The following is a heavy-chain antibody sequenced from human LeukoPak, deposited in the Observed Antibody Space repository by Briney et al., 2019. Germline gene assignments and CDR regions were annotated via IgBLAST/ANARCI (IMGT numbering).Heavy chain of an antibody. CDR3: ARAQPHCRSASCPNYASSSYDY. Sequence: QPGGSLRLSCAASGFTFSSYWMHWVRQAPGKGLLWVSRINSDGTTTTYADSVKGRFTISRDNAKNTLYLQMNSLRAEDTAVYYCARAQPHCRSASCPNYASSSYDYWGQGTLVTVSS. V-gene: IGHV3-74*01. CDR1: GFTFSSYW. D-gene: IGHD2-2*01. J-gene: IGHJ4*02. CDR2: INSDGTTT.